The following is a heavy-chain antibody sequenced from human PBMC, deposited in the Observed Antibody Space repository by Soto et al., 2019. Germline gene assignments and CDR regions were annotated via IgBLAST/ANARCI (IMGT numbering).Heavy chain of an antibody. V-gene: IGHV4-59*01. CDR2: IYYSGST. D-gene: IGHD2-21*02. CDR1: GGSISSYY. CDR3: ARGAYCGGDCYSESDY. Sequence: PSETLSLTCTVSGGSISSYYWSWIRQPPGKGLEWIGYIYYSGSTNYNPSLKSRVTISVDTSKNQFSLKLSSVTAADTAVYYCARGAYCGGDCYSESDYWGQGTLVTVSS. J-gene: IGHJ4*02.